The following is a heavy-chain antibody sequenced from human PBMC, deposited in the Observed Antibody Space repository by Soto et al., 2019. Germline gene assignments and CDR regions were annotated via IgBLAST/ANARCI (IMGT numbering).Heavy chain of an antibody. J-gene: IGHJ6*02. V-gene: IGHV3-74*01. Sequence: GGSLRLSCAASGFTFSSYWMHWVRQAPGKGLVWVSSINSDESSTSYADSVKGRFTISRDNAKNTLYLQMNSLRAEDTAVYYCARRPYYYGMDVWGQGTTVTVSS. CDR3: ARRPYYYGMDV. CDR2: INSDESST. CDR1: GFTFSSYW.